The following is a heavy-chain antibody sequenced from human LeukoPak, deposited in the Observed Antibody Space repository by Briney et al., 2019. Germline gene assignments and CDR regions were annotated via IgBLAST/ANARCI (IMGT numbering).Heavy chain of an antibody. CDR1: GGSFSGYY. Sequence: SETLSLTCAVYGGSFSGYYWSWIRQPPGKGLEWIGEINHSGSTNYNPSLKSRVTISVDTSKNQFSLKLSSVTAADTAVYYCARVFRGRWLRTFDPWGQGTLVTVSS. CDR2: INHSGST. D-gene: IGHD6-19*01. V-gene: IGHV4-34*01. J-gene: IGHJ5*02. CDR3: ARVFRGRWLRTFDP.